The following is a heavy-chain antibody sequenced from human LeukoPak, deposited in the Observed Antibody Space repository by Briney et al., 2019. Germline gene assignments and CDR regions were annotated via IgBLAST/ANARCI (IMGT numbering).Heavy chain of an antibody. CDR1: GASFSTGDQY. Sequence: SQTLSLTCTVSGASFSTGDQYWNWIRQSPGKGLEWIGSIHPSGMLYNNPSLESRVTISVDTSKNQFSLKLSSVTAADTAVYYCARRGDFWSGYYDYWGQGTLVTVSS. D-gene: IGHD3-3*01. CDR2: IHPSGML. V-gene: IGHV4-30-4*08. J-gene: IGHJ4*02. CDR3: ARRGDFWSGYYDY.